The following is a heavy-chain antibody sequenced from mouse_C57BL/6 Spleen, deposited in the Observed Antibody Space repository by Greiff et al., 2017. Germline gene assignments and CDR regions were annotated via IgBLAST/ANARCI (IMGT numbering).Heavy chain of an antibody. Sequence: QVQLQQPGTELVKPGASVKLSCKASGYTFTSYWMHWVKQRPGQGLEWIGNVNPSNGGTNYNEKFKSKATLTVDKSSSTAYMQLSSLTSEDSAVYYCATYGGSVPWFAYWGQGTLVTVSA. CDR2: VNPSNGGT. V-gene: IGHV1-53*01. J-gene: IGHJ3*01. D-gene: IGHD1-1*01. CDR3: ATYGGSVPWFAY. CDR1: GYTFTSYW.